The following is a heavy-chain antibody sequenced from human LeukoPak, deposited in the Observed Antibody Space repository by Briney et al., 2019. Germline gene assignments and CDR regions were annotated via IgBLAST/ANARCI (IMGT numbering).Heavy chain of an antibody. CDR2: ISGSGGST. CDR3: AKGRIYDSSGYYYFDY. D-gene: IGHD3-22*01. CDR1: GFTFSSYG. J-gene: IGHJ4*02. Sequence: RPGGSLRLSCAASGFTFSSYGMSWVRQAPGKGLEWVSAISGSGGSTYYADSVKGRFTISRDNSKNTLYLQMNSLRAEDTAVYYCAKGRIYDSSGYYYFDYWGQGTLVTVSS. V-gene: IGHV3-23*01.